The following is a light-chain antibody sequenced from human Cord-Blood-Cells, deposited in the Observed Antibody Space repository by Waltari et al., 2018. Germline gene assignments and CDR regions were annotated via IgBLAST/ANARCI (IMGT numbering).Light chain of an antibody. CDR3: QQYGSSPMYT. CDR1: QSVSRSY. J-gene: IGKJ2*01. CDR2: GAS. Sequence: ELVFTQSPGTPSLSPGERATLSCRASQSVSRSYLAWYQQKPGQAPRLLIYGASSRATGIPDRFSGSGSGTDFTLTISRLEPEDFAVYYCQQYGSSPMYTFGQGTKLEIK. V-gene: IGKV3-20*01.